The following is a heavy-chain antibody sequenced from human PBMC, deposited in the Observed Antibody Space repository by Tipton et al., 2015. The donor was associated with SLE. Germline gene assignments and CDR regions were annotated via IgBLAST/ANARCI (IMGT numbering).Heavy chain of an antibody. CDR1: GGSLGSEY. V-gene: IGHV4-59*12. Sequence: TLSLTCTVSGGSLGSEYWSWIRQPPGKGLEWIGHIYYNGDANYNPSLKSRLTISVDTSKNQFSLMLTSVTAADTAVYYCARDRGIAADDGFDIWGQGIMVTVSS. J-gene: IGHJ3*02. CDR3: ARDRGIAADDGFDI. CDR2: IYYNGDA. D-gene: IGHD6-25*01.